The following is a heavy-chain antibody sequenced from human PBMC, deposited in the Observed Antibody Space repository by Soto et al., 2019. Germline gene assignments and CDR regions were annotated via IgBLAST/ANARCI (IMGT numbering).Heavy chain of an antibody. D-gene: IGHD3-16*01. CDR3: VKGGWLDF. Sequence: EVQLLESGGGLVQPGGSLRLSCAASGFTFNTFEMSWVRQAPGRGLEWVSFISTDSSRAYYADAVKGRFTISRDNSKHTLYLQMNSLTAEDTAAYACVKGGWLDFWGQGTLVTVSS. J-gene: IGHJ5*01. CDR2: ISTDSSRA. CDR1: GFTFNTFE. V-gene: IGHV3-23*01.